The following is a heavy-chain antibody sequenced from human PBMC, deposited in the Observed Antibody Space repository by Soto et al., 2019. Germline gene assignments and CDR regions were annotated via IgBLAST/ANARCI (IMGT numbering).Heavy chain of an antibody. CDR1: GCSISSSSYY. Sequence: LSLTCTVSGCSISSSSYYWGWIRQPPGKGLEWIGSIYYSGSTYYNPSLKSRVTISVDTSKNQFSLKLSSVTAADTAVYYCARPIAAAGTGDWFDPWGQGTLVTVSS. J-gene: IGHJ5*02. CDR3: ARPIAAAGTGDWFDP. CDR2: IYYSGST. V-gene: IGHV4-39*01. D-gene: IGHD6-13*01.